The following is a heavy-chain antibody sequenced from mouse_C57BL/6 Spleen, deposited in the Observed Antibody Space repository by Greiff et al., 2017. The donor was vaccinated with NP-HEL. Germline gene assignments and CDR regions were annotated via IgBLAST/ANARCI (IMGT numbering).Heavy chain of an antibody. Sequence: EVQVVESEGGLVQPGSSMKLSCTASGFTFSDYYMAWVRQVPEKGLEWVANINYDGSSTYYLDSLKSRFIISRDNAKNILYLQMSSLKSEDTATYYCAREGLRYYAMDYWGQGTSVTVSS. J-gene: IGHJ4*01. D-gene: IGHD1-1*01. CDR2: INYDGSST. V-gene: IGHV5-16*01. CDR1: GFTFSDYY. CDR3: AREGLRYYAMDY.